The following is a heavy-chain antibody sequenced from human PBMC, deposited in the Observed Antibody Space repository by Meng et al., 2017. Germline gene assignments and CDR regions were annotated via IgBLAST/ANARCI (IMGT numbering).Heavy chain of an antibody. CDR2: IYYSGST. CDR1: GGSISSGGYY. CDR3: ARVSAGSKAYFDY. V-gene: IGHV4-31*01. D-gene: IGHD6-13*01. J-gene: IGHJ4*02. Sequence: QVHLQESGPGLVKPSQTLSLTCTVSGGSISSGGYYWSWIRQHPGKGLEWIGYIYYSGSTYYNPSLKSLVTISVDTSKNQFSLKLSSVTAADTAVYYCARVSAGSKAYFDYWGQGTLVTVSS.